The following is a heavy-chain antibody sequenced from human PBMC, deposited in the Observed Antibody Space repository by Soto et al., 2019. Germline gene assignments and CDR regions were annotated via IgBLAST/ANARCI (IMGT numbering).Heavy chain of an antibody. J-gene: IGHJ6*02. V-gene: IGHV4-30-2*01. D-gene: IGHD1-7*01. CDR2: IYYTGST. CDR3: ARAPTWHYPPLDV. CDR1: NGSMSRGGHS. Sequence: ASETLSLTCGVSNGSMSRGGHSWIWIRQPPGKGLEWVGYIYYTGSTYSNPSLKSRVTISIYKSNNQLYLRLSSVTAAATAVYFCARAPTWHYPPLDVWGQGTTVTVSS.